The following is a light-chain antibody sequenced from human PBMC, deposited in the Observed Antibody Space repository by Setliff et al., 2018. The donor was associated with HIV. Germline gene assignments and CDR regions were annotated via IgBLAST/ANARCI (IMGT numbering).Light chain of an antibody. CDR3: QSYDNSLSGSNV. V-gene: IGLV1-40*01. CDR1: SSNIGAGYD. J-gene: IGLJ1*01. CDR2: GTK. Sequence: QSALAQPPSVSGAPGQRVTISCTGSSSNIGAGYDVHWYQQLPGTAPKLLIYGTKFRPSGVPDRFSGSKSGTSASLAITGLQAEDEADYYCQSYDNSLSGSNVFGTGTKATVL.